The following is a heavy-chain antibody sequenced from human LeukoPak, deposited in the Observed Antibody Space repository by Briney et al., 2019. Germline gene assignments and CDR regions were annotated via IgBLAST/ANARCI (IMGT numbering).Heavy chain of an antibody. Sequence: ASVKVSCKASGYTFTSYDINWVRQAPGQGPEWMGWLNPTSGNTGYAQKFQGRVTITRNTAISTAYMELSSLRSEDTAVYYCARDYGGNSGWFDPWGQGTLVTVSS. CDR1: GYTFTSYD. CDR2: LNPTSGNT. V-gene: IGHV1-8*01. D-gene: IGHD4-23*01. CDR3: ARDYGGNSGWFDP. J-gene: IGHJ5*02.